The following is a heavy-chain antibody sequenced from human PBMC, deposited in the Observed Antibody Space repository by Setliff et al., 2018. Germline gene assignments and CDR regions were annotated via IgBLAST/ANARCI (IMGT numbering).Heavy chain of an antibody. J-gene: IGHJ3*02. V-gene: IGHV4-34*01. CDR2: INHSGST. D-gene: IGHD3-10*01. Sequence: SETLSLTCAVYGGSFTDHFWSWIRQPPGKGLEWIGEINHSGSTNYTPSLKSRVSISVDASKNQFSLKLTSVTAAYTAVYFCARVPHIWFGELVTFDDAFDIWGQGTMVTVSS. CDR3: ARVPHIWFGELVTFDDAFDI. CDR1: GGSFTDHF.